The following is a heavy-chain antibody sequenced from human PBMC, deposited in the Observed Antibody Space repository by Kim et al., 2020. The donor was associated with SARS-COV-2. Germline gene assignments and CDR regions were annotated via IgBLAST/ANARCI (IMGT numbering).Heavy chain of an antibody. CDR1: GGSISSSSYY. D-gene: IGHD3-3*01. CDR2: IYYSGST. Sequence: SETLSLTCTVSGGSISSSSYYWGWIRQPPGKGLEWIGSIYYSGSTYYNPSLKSRVTISVDTSKNQFSLKLSSVTAADTAVYYCARVDYDFWSGYWTPGDYYYGMDVWGQGTTVTVSS. V-gene: IGHV4-39*01. J-gene: IGHJ6*02. CDR3: ARVDYDFWSGYWTPGDYYYGMDV.